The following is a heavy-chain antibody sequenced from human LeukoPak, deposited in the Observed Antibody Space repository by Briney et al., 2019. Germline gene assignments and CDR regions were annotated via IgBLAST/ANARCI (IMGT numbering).Heavy chain of an antibody. J-gene: IGHJ3*02. D-gene: IGHD6-19*01. Sequence: GASVKVSCKASGYTFTGYYMHWVRQAPGQGLEWMGWINPNSGGTNYAQKFQGRVTMTRDTSISTAYMELSRLRSDDTAVYYCARDRYSSGWYAFDIWGQGTMVTVSS. CDR2: INPNSGGT. CDR1: GYTFTGYY. V-gene: IGHV1-2*02. CDR3: ARDRYSSGWYAFDI.